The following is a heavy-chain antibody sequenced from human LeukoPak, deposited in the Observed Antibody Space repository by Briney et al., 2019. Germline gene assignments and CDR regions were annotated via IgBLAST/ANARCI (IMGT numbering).Heavy chain of an antibody. V-gene: IGHV6-1*01. CDR2: TYYRSKWYN. Sequence: SQTLSLTCAISGDSVSSNIAAWNWIRQSPLRGLEWLGRTYYRSKWYNDYAVSVKSRTAINPDTSKNQFSLQLNSVTPEDTAVYYCARDIGSSRPFDYWGRGTLVTVSS. CDR1: GDSVSSNIAA. D-gene: IGHD6-6*01. CDR3: ARDIGSSRPFDY. J-gene: IGHJ4*02.